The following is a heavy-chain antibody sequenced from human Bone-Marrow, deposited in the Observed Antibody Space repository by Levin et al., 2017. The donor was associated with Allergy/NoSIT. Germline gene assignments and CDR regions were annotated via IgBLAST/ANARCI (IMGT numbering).Heavy chain of an antibody. CDR2: IGVSGGDT. CDR1: EFTFSNYA. Sequence: PSETLSLTCVDSEFTFSNYAMGWARQAPGKGLEWVSDIGVSGGDTHYADSVKGRFTISRDNSKNTMYLQMNSLRVEDTAVYYCARDPNWNDAYWGQGTLVTVSS. J-gene: IGHJ4*02. D-gene: IGHD1-20*01. CDR3: ARDPNWNDAY. V-gene: IGHV3-23*01.